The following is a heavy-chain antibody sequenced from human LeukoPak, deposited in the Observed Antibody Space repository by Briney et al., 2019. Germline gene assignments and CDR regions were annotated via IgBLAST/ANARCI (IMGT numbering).Heavy chain of an antibody. CDR3: ARARTRRLGYCSSTSCYGNWFGP. J-gene: IGHJ5*02. V-gene: IGHV4-59*01. D-gene: IGHD2-2*01. Sequence: SETLSLTCNVSGGSISSYYWSWIRQPPGKGLEWIGYIYYSGSTNYSPSLKTRVTISVDTSKNQFSLKLSSVTAADTAVYYCARARTRRLGYCSSTSCYGNWFGPWGQGTLVTVSS. CDR1: GGSISSYY. CDR2: IYYSGST.